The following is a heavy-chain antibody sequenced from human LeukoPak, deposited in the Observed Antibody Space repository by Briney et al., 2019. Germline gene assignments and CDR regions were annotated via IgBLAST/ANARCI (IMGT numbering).Heavy chain of an antibody. CDR2: IRSSSSYV. CDR3: ARVSYRGYSGYDFDF. D-gene: IGHD5-12*01. CDR1: GFTFSNYY. Sequence: GGSLRLSCAASGFTFSNYYISWVRQAPGKGLEWVSSIRSSSSYVYYADSVKGRFTISRDNAKNSLYLQMSGLRAEDTAVYYCARVSYRGYSGYDFDFWGQGTLVTVSS. J-gene: IGHJ4*02. V-gene: IGHV3-21*01.